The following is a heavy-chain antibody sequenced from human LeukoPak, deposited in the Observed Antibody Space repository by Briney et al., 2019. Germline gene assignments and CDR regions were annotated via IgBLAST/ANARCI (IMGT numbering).Heavy chain of an antibody. CDR2: MYSGGST. CDR1: EFSVGSHY. V-gene: IGHV3-66*01. Sequence: GGSLRLSCAASEFSVGSHYMTWVRQAPGRGLEWVSLMYSGGSTHYADSVKGRFTISRDNSKNTLYLQMNSLRVEDTAVYCCARGPSGYHNTGGQGTLVTVSS. J-gene: IGHJ4*02. D-gene: IGHD5-12*01. CDR3: ARGPSGYHNT.